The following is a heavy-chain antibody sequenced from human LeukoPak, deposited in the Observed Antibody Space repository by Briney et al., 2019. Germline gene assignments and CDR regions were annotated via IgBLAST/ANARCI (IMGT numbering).Heavy chain of an antibody. J-gene: IGHJ5*02. D-gene: IGHD6-6*01. CDR1: EFTFSSYW. CDR3: ARDRLSRIAARPDWFDP. V-gene: IGHV3-7*01. Sequence: GGSLRLSCAASEFTFSSYWMSWVRQAPGKGLEWVGNIKQDGSEKYYVDSVKGRFTISRDNAKNSLFLQMNNLRAEDTAVYYCARDRLSRIAARPDWFDPWGQGTLVTVSS. CDR2: IKQDGSEK.